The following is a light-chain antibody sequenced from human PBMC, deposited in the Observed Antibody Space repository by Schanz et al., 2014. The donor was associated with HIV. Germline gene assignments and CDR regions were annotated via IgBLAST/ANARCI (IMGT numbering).Light chain of an antibody. CDR2: EVI. CDR1: ISDIGAYNY. J-gene: IGLJ2*01. V-gene: IGLV2-8*01. Sequence: QSALTQPPSASGSPGQSVTISCFGTISDIGAYNYAPWYQKPPGNAPKLIIYEVIKRPSGVPDRFSASKSGNTASLTVSGLQAEDEADYFCSSYAGKHNLVVFGGGTKLTVL. CDR3: SSYAGKHNLVV.